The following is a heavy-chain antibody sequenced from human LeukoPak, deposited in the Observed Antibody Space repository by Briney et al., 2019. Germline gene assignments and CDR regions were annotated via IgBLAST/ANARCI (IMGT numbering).Heavy chain of an antibody. CDR2: IRAGGTT. CDR3: ATDVPSPLAQIDY. J-gene: IGHJ4*02. CDR1: GFTFNNAW. V-gene: IGHV3-15*01. D-gene: IGHD1-14*01. Sequence: KPGGSLRLSCAASGFTFNNAWMSWVRQAPGKGPEWVARIRAGGTTDYAAPVKGRFTISRDDSMNTLYLQMDSLKTGDTAVYYCATDVPSPLAQIDYWGQGTPVTVSS.